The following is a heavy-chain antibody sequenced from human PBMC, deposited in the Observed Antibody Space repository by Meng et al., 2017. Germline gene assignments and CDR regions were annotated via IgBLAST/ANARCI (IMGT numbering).Heavy chain of an antibody. J-gene: IGHJ4*02. Sequence: QLQLQESGPGLVKPSETLSLTCIVSGDSISSSSDSWGWSRQPPGKGLEWIGSIYYSGSTYYTPSLKSRVTISVDTSKNQVSLKLSSVTAADTAVYYCARRDYFDYWGQGTLVTVSS. CDR3: ARRDYFDY. CDR2: IYYSGST. CDR1: GDSISSSSDS. V-gene: IGHV4-39*01.